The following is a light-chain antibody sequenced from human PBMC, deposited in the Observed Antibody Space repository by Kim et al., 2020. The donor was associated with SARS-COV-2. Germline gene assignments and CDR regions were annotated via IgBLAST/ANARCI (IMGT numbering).Light chain of an antibody. CDR2: WAS. Sequence: DIVMTQSPDSLAVSLGERATINRKSSQSVLYSSNNKNYLAWYQQKPGQPPKLLIYWASTRESGVPDRFSGSGSVTDFTLTISSLQAEDVAVYYCQQYYSTPYTFGQGTKLEIK. CDR3: QQYYSTPYT. J-gene: IGKJ2*01. CDR1: QSVLYSSNNKNY. V-gene: IGKV4-1*01.